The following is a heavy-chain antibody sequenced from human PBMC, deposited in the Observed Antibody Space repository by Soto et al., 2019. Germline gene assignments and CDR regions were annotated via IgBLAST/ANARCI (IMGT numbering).Heavy chain of an antibody. J-gene: IGHJ6*02. D-gene: IGHD6-19*01. Sequence: EVQLLESGGGLVQPGGSLRLSCAASGFTFSSYAMSWVRQAPGKGLEWVSAISGSGGSTYYADSVKGRFTISRDNSKNTLYLKMNSLRAEDTAVYYCAKGFGQQWLVRGNYYYYGMDVWGQGTTVTVSS. CDR1: GFTFSSYA. CDR3: AKGFGQQWLVRGNYYYYGMDV. CDR2: ISGSGGST. V-gene: IGHV3-23*01.